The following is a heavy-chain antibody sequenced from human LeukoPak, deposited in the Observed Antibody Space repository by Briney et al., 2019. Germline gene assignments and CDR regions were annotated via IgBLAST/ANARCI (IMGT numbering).Heavy chain of an antibody. J-gene: IGHJ6*03. CDR1: GGSISSYY. D-gene: IGHD6-13*01. CDR2: IYYSGST. Sequence: PSETLSLTCTVSGGSISSYYWSWIRQPPGKGLEWIGYIYYSGSTNYNPSLKSRVTISVDTSKNQFSLKLSSVTAADTAVYYCARVHPGIAAAGTPYYYYYMDVWGKGTTVTVSS. V-gene: IGHV4-59*01. CDR3: ARVHPGIAAAGTPYYYYYMDV.